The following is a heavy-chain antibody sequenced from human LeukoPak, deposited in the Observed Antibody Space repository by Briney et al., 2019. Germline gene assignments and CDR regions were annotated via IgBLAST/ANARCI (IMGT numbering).Heavy chain of an antibody. CDR3: ARTNYDSSGYAEYFQH. J-gene: IGHJ1*01. V-gene: IGHV4-38-2*02. Sequence: PSETLSLTCTVSGYSISGGYYWGWIRQPPGKGLEWIGSIYHSGSTYYNPSLKSRVTISVDTSKNQFSLKLSSVTAADTAVYYCARTNYDSSGYAEYFQHWGQGTLVTVSS. CDR1: GYSISGGYY. D-gene: IGHD3-22*01. CDR2: IYHSGST.